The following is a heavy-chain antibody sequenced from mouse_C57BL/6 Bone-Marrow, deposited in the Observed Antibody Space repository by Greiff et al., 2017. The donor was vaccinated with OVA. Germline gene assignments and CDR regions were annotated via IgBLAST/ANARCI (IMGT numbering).Heavy chain of an antibody. CDR2: IWGDGST. V-gene: IGHV2-3*01. J-gene: IGHJ2*01. D-gene: IGHD3-2*02. CDR3: AKEGRQLRLRKAYYFDY. Sequence: VQLVESGPGLVAPSQSLSITCTVSGFSLTSYGVSWVRQPPGKGLEWLGVIWGDGSTNYHSALISRLSISKDNSKSQVFLKLNSRQTDDTATYYCAKEGRQLRLRKAYYFDYWGQGTTLTVSS. CDR1: GFSLTSYG.